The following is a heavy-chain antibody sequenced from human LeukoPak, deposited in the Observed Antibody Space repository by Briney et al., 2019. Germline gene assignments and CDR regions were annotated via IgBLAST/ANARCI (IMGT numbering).Heavy chain of an antibody. J-gene: IGHJ6*04. CDR1: GFTFSSYE. V-gene: IGHV3-48*03. D-gene: IGHD3-10*02. CDR2: ISSSGTTI. Sequence: GGSLRLSCAASGFTFSSYEMNWVRQAPGKGLEWISYISSSGTTIYYADSVKGRFTISRDNAKNTLYLQMNSLRAEDTAVYYCAELGITMIGGVWGKGTTVTISS. CDR3: AELGITMIGGV.